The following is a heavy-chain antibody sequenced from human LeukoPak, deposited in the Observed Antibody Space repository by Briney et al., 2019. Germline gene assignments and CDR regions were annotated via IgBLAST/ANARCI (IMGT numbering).Heavy chain of an antibody. CDR3: ARDRITMVRGVKSVWFDP. CDR2: INPNSGGT. D-gene: IGHD3-10*01. Sequence: ASVKVSCKASGYTFTGDYMHWVRQAPGQGLEWMGRINPNSGGTNYAQKFQGRVTMTRDTSISTAYMELSRLRSDDTAVYYCARDRITMVRGVKSVWFDPWGQGTLVTVSS. CDR1: GYTFTGDY. V-gene: IGHV1-2*06. J-gene: IGHJ5*02.